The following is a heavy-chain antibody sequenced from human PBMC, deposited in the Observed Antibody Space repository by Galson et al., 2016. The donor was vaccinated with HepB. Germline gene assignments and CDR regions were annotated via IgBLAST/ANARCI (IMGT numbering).Heavy chain of an antibody. CDR1: GFTFSTYA. Sequence: SLRLSCAASGFTFSTYAMTWVRQAPGKGLEWVSVIVGRGVSTYYTDSVKGRFTISRDNSKNTLYLQKNSLRAEDTAVYFCAKDSGGDAYYFDHWGQGTLVTVSS. V-gene: IGHV3-23*01. D-gene: IGHD2-21*02. J-gene: IGHJ4*02. CDR2: IVGRGVST. CDR3: AKDSGGDAYYFDH.